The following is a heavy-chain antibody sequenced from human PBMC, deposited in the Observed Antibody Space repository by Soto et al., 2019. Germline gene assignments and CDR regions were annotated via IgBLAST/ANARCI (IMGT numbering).Heavy chain of an antibody. CDR2: IFHSGIT. Sequence: DTLSLTCFISGGSFSNDYWTWIRQSPGKGLEWIGYIFHSGITDYNPSVKSRVTISIDKSRNLFSLNLTSVTAADTAVYYCARDRYFYDSRGYYRTLDSWGQGTMVTVYS. CDR1: GGSFSNDY. CDR3: ARDRYFYDSRGYYRTLDS. V-gene: IGHV4-59*01. D-gene: IGHD3-22*01. J-gene: IGHJ5*01.